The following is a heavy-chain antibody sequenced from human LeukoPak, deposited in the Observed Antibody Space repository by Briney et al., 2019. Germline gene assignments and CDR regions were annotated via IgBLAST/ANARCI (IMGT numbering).Heavy chain of an antibody. V-gene: IGHV3-7*04. CDR1: GFTFSNYW. CDR3: VRAMDV. Sequence: GGSLRLSCAASGFTFSNYWMNWVRQAPGKGLEWVANIKQDGSEKYYVDSVKGRFAISRDNAKNSLYLQMNSLRAEDTAVYYCVRAMDVWGQGTTVTVSS. CDR2: IKQDGSEK. J-gene: IGHJ6*02.